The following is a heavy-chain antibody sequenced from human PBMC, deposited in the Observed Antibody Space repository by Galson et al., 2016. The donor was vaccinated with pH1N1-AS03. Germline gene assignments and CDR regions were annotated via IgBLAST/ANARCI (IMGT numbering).Heavy chain of an antibody. CDR1: GFTFSSYS. CDR2: ISSDGDT. V-gene: IGHV3-64*02. J-gene: IGHJ6*02. CDR3: AREAEHYYYALDV. Sequence: SLRLSCAASGFTFSSYSIHWVRQAPGPGLEYVSAISSDGDTYYTDSVKGRFTISSDKSKNTMYLQMGSLRPEDVAGYYCAREAEHYYYALDVWGQGTTVTVSS.